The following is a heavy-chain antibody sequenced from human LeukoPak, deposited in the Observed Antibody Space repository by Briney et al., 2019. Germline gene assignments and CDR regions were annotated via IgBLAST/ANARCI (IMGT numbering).Heavy chain of an antibody. CDR2: SSGDST. V-gene: IGHV3-38-3*01. Sequence: GGSLRLSCAASGSIVSNDEMNWVRQAPGKGLEWVSSSSGDSTDYGDSRKGRFTISRDNSKNTLYLQMGSLRAEDMAVYYCARAKRGFYPNDYWGQGTLVTVSS. CDR1: GSIVSNDE. D-gene: IGHD3-10*01. CDR3: ARAKRGFYPNDY. J-gene: IGHJ4*02.